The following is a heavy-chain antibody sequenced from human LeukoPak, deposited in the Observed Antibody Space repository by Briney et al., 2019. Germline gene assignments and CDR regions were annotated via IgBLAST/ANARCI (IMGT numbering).Heavy chain of an antibody. J-gene: IGHJ6*04. CDR3: ARGFGPRLYYYGMDV. V-gene: IGHV4-34*01. CDR1: GGSFSGYY. D-gene: IGHD3-10*01. CDR2: INHSGST. Sequence: SETLSLTCAVYGGSFSGYYWSWIRQPPGKGLEWIGEINHSGSTNYNPSLKSRVTISVGTSKNQFSLKLSSVTAADTAVYYCARGFGPRLYYYGMDVWGKGTTVTVSS.